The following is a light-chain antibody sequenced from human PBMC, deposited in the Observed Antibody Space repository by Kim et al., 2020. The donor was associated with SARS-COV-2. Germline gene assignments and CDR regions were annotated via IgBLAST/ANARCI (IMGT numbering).Light chain of an antibody. CDR1: SSNIGAGLD. CDR2: GNN. J-gene: IGLJ1*01. CDR3: QSSDNPLSVLYV. V-gene: IGLV1-40*01. Sequence: QSVLTQPPSVSGAPGQRVTISCIGSSSNIGAGLDVHWYQQLPGKAPKLLIYGNNKRPSGVPDRFSGSKSDTSASLAITGLQAEDEADYYCQSSDNPLSVLYVFGPGTKLTVL.